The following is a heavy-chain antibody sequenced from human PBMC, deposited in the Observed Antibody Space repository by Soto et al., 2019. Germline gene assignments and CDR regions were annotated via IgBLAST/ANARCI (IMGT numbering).Heavy chain of an antibody. Sequence: SQTLSLTCAISGDSVSSNSAAWNCIRQSPSRGLEWLGRTYYRSKWYNDYAVSVKSRITINPDTSKNQFSLQLNSVTPEDTAVYYCARESNPITMVRGVIFGFDYWGQRTLVTVSS. V-gene: IGHV6-1*01. J-gene: IGHJ4*02. CDR3: ARESNPITMVRGVIFGFDY. D-gene: IGHD3-10*01. CDR1: GDSVSSNSAA. CDR2: TYYRSKWYN.